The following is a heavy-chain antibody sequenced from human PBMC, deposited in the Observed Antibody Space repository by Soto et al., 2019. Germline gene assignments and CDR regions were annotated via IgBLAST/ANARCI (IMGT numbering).Heavy chain of an antibody. V-gene: IGHV3-7*03. Sequence: GGSLRLSCAASGFTFSRYWMSWVRQAPGKGLEWVANIKEDGSEKYYVDSVKGRSTISRDNAKNSLYLQMNSLRVEDTAVYYCAVGSYFDYWGLGTLVTVSS. CDR2: IKEDGSEK. J-gene: IGHJ4*02. CDR1: GFTFSRYW. D-gene: IGHD3-10*01. CDR3: AVGSYFDY.